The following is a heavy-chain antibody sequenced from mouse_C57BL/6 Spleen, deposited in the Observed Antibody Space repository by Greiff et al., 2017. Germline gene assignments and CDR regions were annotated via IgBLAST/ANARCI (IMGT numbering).Heavy chain of an antibody. D-gene: IGHD2-4*01. J-gene: IGHJ1*03. CDR3: AKFYYEYDESYFDV. Sequence: EVMLVESGGGLVKPGGSLKLSCAASGFTFSDYGMHWVRQAPEKGLEWVAYISSGSSTIYYADTVKGRFTISRDNAKNTLFLQMTSLRSEDTAMYYCAKFYYEYDESYFDVWGTGTTVTVSS. CDR2: ISSGSSTI. V-gene: IGHV5-17*01. CDR1: GFTFSDYG.